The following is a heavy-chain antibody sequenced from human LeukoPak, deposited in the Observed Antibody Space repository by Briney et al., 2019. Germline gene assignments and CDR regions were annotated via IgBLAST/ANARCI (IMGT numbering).Heavy chain of an antibody. Sequence: GGSPRLSCAGSGLTFSNYEMNWVRQAPGKGLEWVSFISGSGSRIYYADSVQGRFTISRDNAKNSLFLQMDNLRVDDTGVYYCAKDQGRGGFGLDCWGQGTLVTVSS. V-gene: IGHV3-48*03. CDR3: AKDQGRGGFGLDC. D-gene: IGHD3-16*01. CDR1: GLTFSNYE. J-gene: IGHJ4*02. CDR2: ISGSGSRI.